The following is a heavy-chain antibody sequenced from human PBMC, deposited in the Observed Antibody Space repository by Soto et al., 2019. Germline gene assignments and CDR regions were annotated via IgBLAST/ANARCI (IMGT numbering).Heavy chain of an antibody. J-gene: IGHJ4*02. CDR1: GFTFSSYG. Sequence: GGSLRLSCAASGFTFSSYGMHWVRQAPGKGLEWVAVIWYDGSKKYYADSVKGRFTISRDNSKNKLYLQMNSLRAEDTAVYYCARDVYPPDGSGSYYFDYWGQGTLVTVSS. D-gene: IGHD3-10*01. CDR2: IWYDGSKK. CDR3: ARDVYPPDGSGSYYFDY. V-gene: IGHV3-33*01.